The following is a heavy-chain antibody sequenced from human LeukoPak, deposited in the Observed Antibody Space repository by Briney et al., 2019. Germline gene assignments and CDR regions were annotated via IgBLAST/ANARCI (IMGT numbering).Heavy chain of an antibody. J-gene: IGHJ4*02. CDR2: IYYSGST. D-gene: IGHD1-7*01. CDR1: NGSVRSYY. V-gene: IGHV4-59*08. CDR3: ARHDSGITGTTYDFDY. Sequence: PSETLSLTCTVSNGSVRSYYWSWVRQSPGKGLEWIGYIYYSGSTNYNPSLKSRVTISVDTSKNQFSLKLSSVTAADTAVYYCARHDSGITGTTYDFDYWGQGTLVTVSS.